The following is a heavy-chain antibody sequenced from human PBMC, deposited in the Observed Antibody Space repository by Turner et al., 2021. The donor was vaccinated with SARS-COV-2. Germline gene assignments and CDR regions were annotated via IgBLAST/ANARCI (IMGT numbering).Heavy chain of an antibody. Sequence: QVQLVESGGGVVQPGRSLSLSCAASGFTFSSYAMHWVRQAPGKGLEWVAVISYDESDKYYADSVKGRFIISRDNSKNTLYLQMNSLRAEDTAVYYCARATYLLGYCANGVCYPDYWGQGTLVTVSS. V-gene: IGHV3-30-3*01. D-gene: IGHD2-8*01. CDR3: ARATYLLGYCANGVCYPDY. CDR1: GFTFSSYA. J-gene: IGHJ4*02. CDR2: ISYDESDK.